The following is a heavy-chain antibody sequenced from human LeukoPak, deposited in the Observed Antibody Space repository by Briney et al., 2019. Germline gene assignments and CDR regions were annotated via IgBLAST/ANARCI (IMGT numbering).Heavy chain of an antibody. J-gene: IGHJ5*02. CDR2: IYYSGST. V-gene: IGHV4-34*11. D-gene: IGHD3-3*01. Sequence: PSETLSLTCAVYGGSFSGYYWSWIRQHPGKGLEWIGYIYYSGSTYYNPSLKSRVTMSADTSKNQFSLKLISVTAADTAVYYCAREVTHPLYDFWSGYFGPWGQGILVTVSS. CDR3: AREVTHPLYDFWSGYFGP. CDR1: GGSFSGYY.